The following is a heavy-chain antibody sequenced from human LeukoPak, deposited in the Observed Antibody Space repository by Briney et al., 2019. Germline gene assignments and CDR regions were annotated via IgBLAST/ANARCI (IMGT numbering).Heavy chain of an antibody. Sequence: GGSLRLACTAAGFNFSTYWMHWVRQAPGKGLVWVSRLNTGGNSTIYADSVKGRFIISRDNAKSTLYLQMNSLRADDTGVYYCTREGAYDSGTYGAGDYWGQGTLVTVSS. V-gene: IGHV3-74*01. CDR3: TREGAYDSGTYGAGDY. D-gene: IGHD3-10*01. CDR1: GFNFSTYW. CDR2: LNTGGNST. J-gene: IGHJ4*02.